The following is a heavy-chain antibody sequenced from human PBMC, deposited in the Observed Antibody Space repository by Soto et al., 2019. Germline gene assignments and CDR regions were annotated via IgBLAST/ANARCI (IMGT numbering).Heavy chain of an antibody. CDR2: IDWDDDK. CDR3: ARDSRYFYWLSPEAYYYGMDV. D-gene: IGHD3-9*01. Sequence: SGPTLVNPTQTLTLTCTFSGFSLSTSGMCVSWIRQPPGKALEWLALIDWDDDKYYSTSLKTRLTISKDTSKNQVVLTMTNMDPVDTATYYCARDSRYFYWLSPEAYYYGMDVWGQGTTVTVS. J-gene: IGHJ6*02. V-gene: IGHV2-70*01. CDR1: GFSLSTSGMC.